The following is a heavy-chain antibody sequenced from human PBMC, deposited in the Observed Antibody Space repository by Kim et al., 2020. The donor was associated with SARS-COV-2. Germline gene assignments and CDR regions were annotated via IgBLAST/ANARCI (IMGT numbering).Heavy chain of an antibody. CDR3: ARSDIVLPIDY. J-gene: IGHJ4*02. CDR2: IWYDGSNK. V-gene: IGHV3-33*01. CDR1: GFTFSSYG. Sequence: GGSLRLSCAASGFTFSSYGMHWVRQAPGKGLEWVAVIWYDGSNKYYADSVKGRFTISRDNSKNTLYLQMNSLRAEDTAVYYCARSDIVLPIDYWGQGTLVTVSS. D-gene: IGHD2-8*01.